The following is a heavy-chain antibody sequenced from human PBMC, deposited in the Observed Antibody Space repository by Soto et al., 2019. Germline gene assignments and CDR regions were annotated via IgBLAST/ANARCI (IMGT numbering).Heavy chain of an antibody. J-gene: IGHJ6*02. CDR2: IYPHDSDT. Sequence: PGESLKISCNGSGYNFHTYWIALVLQMPGKGLDWMGFIYPHDSDTRYSPSFRGQVTISADKSINTAYLQWTSLKASDTAIYFCARPTDYHYGMQVWGQGTTVTVSS. D-gene: IGHD4-17*01. CDR1: GYNFHTYW. CDR3: ARPTDYHYGMQV. V-gene: IGHV5-51*01.